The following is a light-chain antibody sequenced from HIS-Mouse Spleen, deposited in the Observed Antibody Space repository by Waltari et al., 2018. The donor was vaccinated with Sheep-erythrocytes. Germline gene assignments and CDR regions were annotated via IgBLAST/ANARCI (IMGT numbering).Light chain of an antibody. Sequence: QSALTHPRPASVSPGQSVTISCTGTSTDFGGDNNFSWYQKHPGKAPKLMIYDVSKRPSGVPDRFSGSKSGNTASLTISGLQAEDEADYYCCSYAGSYNHVFATGTKVTVL. CDR3: CSYAGSYNHV. CDR1: STDFGGDNN. CDR2: DVS. V-gene: IGLV2-11*01. J-gene: IGLJ1*01.